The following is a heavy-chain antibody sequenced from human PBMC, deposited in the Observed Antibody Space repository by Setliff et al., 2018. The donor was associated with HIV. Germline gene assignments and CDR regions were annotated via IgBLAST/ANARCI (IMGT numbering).Heavy chain of an antibody. CDR1: GYSFTSHW. V-gene: IGHV5-51*01. CDR2: IYPGDSET. D-gene: IGHD3-22*01. CDR3: ARGSQYDSGGYYPPPAGRIDS. J-gene: IGHJ4*02. Sequence: GESLKISCRASGYSFTSHWIAWVRQMPGRGLEWMGIIYPGDSETRYSPSFVGQVTISVDKYINTAYLQWRSLKASDTAMYYCARGSQYDSGGYYPPPAGRIDSWGQGTLVTVSS.